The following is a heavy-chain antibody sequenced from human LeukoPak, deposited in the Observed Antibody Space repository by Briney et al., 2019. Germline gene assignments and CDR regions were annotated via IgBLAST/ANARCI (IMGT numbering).Heavy chain of an antibody. V-gene: IGHV1-58*02. CDR2: IVVGSGNT. Sequence: GASVKVSCKASGFTFTSSAMQRVRQARGQRLEWIGWIVVGSGNTNYAQKFQERVTITRDMSTSTAYMELSSLRSEDTAVYYCAAAEVARYYFDYWGQGTLVTVSS. CDR3: AAAEVARYYFDY. D-gene: IGHD1-14*01. J-gene: IGHJ4*02. CDR1: GFTFTSSA.